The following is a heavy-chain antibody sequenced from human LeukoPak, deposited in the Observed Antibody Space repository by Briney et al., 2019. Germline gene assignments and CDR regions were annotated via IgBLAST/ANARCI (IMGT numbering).Heavy chain of an antibody. V-gene: IGHV4-38-2*01. D-gene: IGHD6-19*01. Sequence: SETLSLTCGVSGYSISSGYWAWIRQPPGKGLEWIASIYHSGTTYSNPSLQSRVTLSVDTSRNQFSLKLSAVTAADTAVYYCASWAQFSSGWYGPAFDIWGQGTMVTVSS. CDR2: IYHSGTT. CDR3: ASWAQFSSGWYGPAFDI. J-gene: IGHJ3*02. CDR1: GYSISSGY.